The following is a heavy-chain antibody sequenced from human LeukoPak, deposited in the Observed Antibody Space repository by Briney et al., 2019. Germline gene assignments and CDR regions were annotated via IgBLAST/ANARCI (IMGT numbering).Heavy chain of an antibody. Sequence: PGGSLRLSCAASGFTFSSYGMHWVRQARGKGLEWVAFIRYDGSNKYYADSVKGRFTISRDNSKNTLYLQMNSLRAEDTAVYYCAKGDDFWSGSVDYWGQGTLVTVSS. V-gene: IGHV3-30*02. J-gene: IGHJ4*02. D-gene: IGHD3-3*01. CDR3: AKGDDFWSGSVDY. CDR2: IRYDGSNK. CDR1: GFTFSSYG.